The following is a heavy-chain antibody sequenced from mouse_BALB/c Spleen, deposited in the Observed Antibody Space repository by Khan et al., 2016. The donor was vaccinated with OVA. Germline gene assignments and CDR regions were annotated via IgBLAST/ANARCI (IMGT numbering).Heavy chain of an antibody. CDR2: IWAGGST. V-gene: IGHV2-9*02. CDR3: ARNREPDYFDY. J-gene: IGHJ2*01. Sequence: QVQLKESGPGLVAPSQSLSITCTVSGFSLTSHGVRWVRQPPGKGLEWLGVIWAGGSTNYNSALMSRLSISKDSSKSQVFLKRNSLQTDDTAIYYCARNREPDYFDYWGQGTTLTVSS. CDR1: GFSLTSHG.